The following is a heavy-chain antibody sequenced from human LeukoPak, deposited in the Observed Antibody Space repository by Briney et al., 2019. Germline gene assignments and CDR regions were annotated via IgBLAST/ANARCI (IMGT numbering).Heavy chain of an antibody. Sequence: GGSLRLSCAASGFTFSSYAMSWVRQAPGKGLEWVSAISGSGGSTYYADSVKGRFTISRDNAKNSLDLQMNSLRAEDTAVYYCARVGGSSWPDFYYYGMDVCGQGTTVTVSS. D-gene: IGHD6-13*01. CDR3: ARVGGSSWPDFYYYGMDV. CDR1: GFTFSSYA. J-gene: IGHJ6*02. V-gene: IGHV3-23*01. CDR2: ISGSGGST.